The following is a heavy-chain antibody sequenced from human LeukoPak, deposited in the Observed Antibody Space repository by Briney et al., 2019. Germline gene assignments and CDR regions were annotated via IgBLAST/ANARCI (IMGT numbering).Heavy chain of an antibody. D-gene: IGHD3-10*01. V-gene: IGHV4-39*07. CDR1: GGSISSSSYY. J-gene: IGHJ4*02. Sequence: SETLSLTCTVSGGSISSSSYYWGWIRQPPGKGLEWIGSIYYSGSTNYNPSLKSRVTISVDKSKNQFSLKLSSVTAADTAVYYCARATMVRGYDYWGQGTLVTVSS. CDR2: IYYSGST. CDR3: ARATMVRGYDY.